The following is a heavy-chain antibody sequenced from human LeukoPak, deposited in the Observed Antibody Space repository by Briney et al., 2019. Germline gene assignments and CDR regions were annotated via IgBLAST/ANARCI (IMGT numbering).Heavy chain of an antibody. CDR2: TLPIFGTA. J-gene: IGHJ6*03. CDR1: GGTPSSYA. Sequence: SVKVSCKASGGTPSSYATSWVRPAPGQGLEWMGGTLPIFGTANYAQKFQGRVTITTDESTSTAYMELSSLRSEDTAVYCCARSVSGSYYNHYYYYYYMDVWGKGTTVTVSS. V-gene: IGHV1-69*05. CDR3: ARSVSGSYYNHYYYYYYMDV. D-gene: IGHD3-10*01.